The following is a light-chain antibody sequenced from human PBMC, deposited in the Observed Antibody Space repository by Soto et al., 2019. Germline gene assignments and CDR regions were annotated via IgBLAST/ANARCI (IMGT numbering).Light chain of an antibody. CDR2: DAS. CDR3: QAYGGSLMIS. J-gene: IGKJ5*01. V-gene: IGKV3-20*01. CDR1: QSVRSSY. Sequence: EIVLEKSPGSLSLSPGGRATLACRASQSVRSSYVAWYQQKPGQAPRLLIYDASKRATGIPARFSGSGSGTDFTLTISRLEPEDFAVYDCQAYGGSLMISFGQVARLDIK.